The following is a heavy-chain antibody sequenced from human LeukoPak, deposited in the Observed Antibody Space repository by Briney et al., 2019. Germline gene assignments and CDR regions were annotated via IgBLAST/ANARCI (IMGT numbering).Heavy chain of an antibody. CDR1: GGSISSGDYY. V-gene: IGHV4-30-4*08. CDR3: ARDPAVLWFGESD. CDR2: IYYSGST. Sequence: SQTLSLTCTVSGGSISSGDYYWGWIRQPPGKGLEGIGYIYYSGSTYYNPSLKSRVTISVDTSKNQFSLKLSSVTAADTAVYYCARDPAVLWFGESDWGQGTLVTVSS. D-gene: IGHD3-10*01. J-gene: IGHJ4*02.